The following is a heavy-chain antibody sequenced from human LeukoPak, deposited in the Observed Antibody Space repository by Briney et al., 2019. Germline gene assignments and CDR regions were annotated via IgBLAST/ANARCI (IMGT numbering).Heavy chain of an antibody. CDR3: ARRTTPRYCSGGSCYPRTASWFDP. V-gene: IGHV4-34*01. CDR1: GGSFSGYY. CDR2: INHSGST. Sequence: PSETLSLTCAAYGGSFSGYYWSWIRQPPGKGLEWIGEINHSGSTNYNPSLKSRVTISVVTSKNQFSLKLSSVTAADTAVYYCARRTTPRYCSGGSCYPRTASWFDPWGQGTLVTVSS. J-gene: IGHJ5*02. D-gene: IGHD2-15*01.